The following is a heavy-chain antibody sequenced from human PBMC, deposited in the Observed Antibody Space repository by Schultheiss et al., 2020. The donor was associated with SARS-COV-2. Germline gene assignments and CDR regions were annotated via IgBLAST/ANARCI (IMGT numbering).Heavy chain of an antibody. V-gene: IGHV4-34*01. CDR2: IHHTGT. CDR1: GESFSGYY. Sequence: SETLSLTCAVSGESFSGYYWSWIRQPPGKRLEWIGEIHHTGTNYNPSLKSRVTISVDTSKNQFSLKLSSVTAADTAVYYCARYNDEDAFDIWGQGTMVTVSS. D-gene: IGHD5-24*01. J-gene: IGHJ3*02. CDR3: ARYNDEDAFDI.